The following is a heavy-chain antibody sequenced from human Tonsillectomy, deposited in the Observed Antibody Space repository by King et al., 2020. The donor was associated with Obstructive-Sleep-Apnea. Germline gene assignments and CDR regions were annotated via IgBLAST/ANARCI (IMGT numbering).Heavy chain of an antibody. D-gene: IGHD6-13*01. CDR1: RFTFSDYD. CDR2: ISSSGYTV. J-gene: IGHJ4*02. V-gene: IGHV3-11*01. CDR3: ARRGSGSSWPFFDY. Sequence: VQLVESGGGFVKPGGSLRLSCAASRFTFSDYDMSWIRQAPGKGLECLSYISSSGYTVYYADSVKGRFTISRDNAKNSLDLQMNSLRAEDTAVYFCARRGSGSSWPFFDYWGQGALVTVSS.